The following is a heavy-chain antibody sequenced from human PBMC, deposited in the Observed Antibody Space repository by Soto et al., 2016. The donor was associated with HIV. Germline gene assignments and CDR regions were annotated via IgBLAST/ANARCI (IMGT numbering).Heavy chain of an antibody. D-gene: IGHD1-26*01. Sequence: VQLVESGGGVVQPGRSLRLSCTASGFTFSNYAMHWVRQAPGKGLEWVAVISYDGKIQNYPDSVRGRFTISRDNPKNXLYLQINSLTTEDTAVYFCARGDRVASTYYYYMDVWGKRDHGHRLV. J-gene: IGHJ6*03. CDR1: GFTFSNYA. CDR2: ISYDGKIQ. CDR3: ARGDRVASTYYYYMDV. V-gene: IGHV3-30*04.